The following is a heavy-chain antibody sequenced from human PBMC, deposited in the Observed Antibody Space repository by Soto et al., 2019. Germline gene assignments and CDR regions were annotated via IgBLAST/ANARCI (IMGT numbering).Heavy chain of an antibody. J-gene: IGHJ4*02. Sequence: QVHLVQSGAEVKKPGASVKVSCKASGYTFTSYGITWVRQAPGQGLEWMGWISAHNGNTDYAQQLPGRVIVTRDTSTSTAYMELRSLISDDTAVYYCARGRYGDYWGQGALVTVSS. CDR1: GYTFTSYG. CDR3: ARGRYGDY. CDR2: ISAHNGNT. D-gene: IGHD1-1*01. V-gene: IGHV1-18*01.